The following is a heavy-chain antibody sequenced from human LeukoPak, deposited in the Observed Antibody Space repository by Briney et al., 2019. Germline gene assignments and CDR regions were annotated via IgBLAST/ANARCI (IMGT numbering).Heavy chain of an antibody. CDR2: ISSSGSTI. D-gene: IGHD2-8*01. CDR1: GFTFSSYE. J-gene: IGHJ4*02. V-gene: IGHV3-48*03. Sequence: GGSLRLSCAASGFTFSSYEMNWVRQAPGKGLEWVSYISSSGSTIYYADSVKGRFTISRDNAKNSPYLQMNSLRAEDTAVYYCATLSRNGDYGDYWGQGTLVTVSS. CDR3: ATLSRNGDYGDY.